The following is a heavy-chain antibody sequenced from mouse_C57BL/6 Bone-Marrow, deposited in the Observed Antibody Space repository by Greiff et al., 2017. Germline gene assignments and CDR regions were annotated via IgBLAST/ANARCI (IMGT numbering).Heavy chain of an antibody. CDR2: IDPETGGT. D-gene: IGHD6-1*01. CDR1: GYTFTDYE. CDR3: TTCLLAFPY. V-gene: IGHV1-15*01. Sequence: VQLQQSGAELVRPGASVTLSCKASGYTFTDYEMHWVKQTPVHGLEWIGAIDPETGGTAYNQKFKGKAILTADKSSCTAYMELRSLTSENSAVYYCTTCLLAFPYWGQGTTLTVSS. J-gene: IGHJ2*01.